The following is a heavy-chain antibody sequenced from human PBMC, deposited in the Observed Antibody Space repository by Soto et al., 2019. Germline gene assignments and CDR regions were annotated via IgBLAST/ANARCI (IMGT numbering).Heavy chain of an antibody. D-gene: IGHD2-8*02. Sequence: QVQLVQSGAEVKKPGASVKVSCKASGYTFTSYDFNWVRQATGQGLEWLGWMNPNSGTTGYAQRFQGRVTMTRNTAISTAYMEVSSLRSEDTAMYYCARVACTGGRCYYDYWGQGTLVTVSS. CDR3: ARVACTGGRCYYDY. CDR2: MNPNSGTT. CDR1: GYTFTSYD. V-gene: IGHV1-8*01. J-gene: IGHJ4*02.